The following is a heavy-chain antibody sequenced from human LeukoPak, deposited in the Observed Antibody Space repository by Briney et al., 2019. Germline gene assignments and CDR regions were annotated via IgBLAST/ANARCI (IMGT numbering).Heavy chain of an antibody. CDR2: IYSGGST. CDR1: GFTISSNY. CDR3: ARAGGTAAGIV. D-gene: IGHD6-13*01. Sequence: PGGSLRLSCAASGFTISSNYMSWVRQAPGKGLEWVSVIYSGGSTYYADSVKGRFTISRDNSKNTLYLQMNSLRAEDTAVYYCARAGGTAAGIVWGQGTLVTVSS. V-gene: IGHV3-66*01. J-gene: IGHJ4*02.